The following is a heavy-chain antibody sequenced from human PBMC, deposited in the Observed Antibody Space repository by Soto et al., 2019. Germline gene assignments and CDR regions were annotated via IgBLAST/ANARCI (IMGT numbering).Heavy chain of an antibody. CDR3: ARATGGYDSYAFDI. V-gene: IGHV1-8*01. Sequence: QVQLVQSGAEVKKPGPSVKVSCKASGYTFTSYDINWVRQATGQGLEWMGWMNPNSGNTGYAQKFQGRVNMTRNTSISTAYMELSSLRSEDTAVYSCARATGGYDSYAFDIWGQGTMVTVSS. D-gene: IGHD2-2*01. J-gene: IGHJ3*02. CDR1: GYTFTSYD. CDR2: MNPNSGNT.